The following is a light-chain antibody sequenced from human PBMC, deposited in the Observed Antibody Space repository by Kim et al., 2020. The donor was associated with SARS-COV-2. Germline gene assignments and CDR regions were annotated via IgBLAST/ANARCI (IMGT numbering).Light chain of an antibody. CDR1: QSVSNH. J-gene: IGKJ2*01. CDR2: DAS. CDR3: QQYTFWYT. V-gene: IGKV1-5*01. Sequence: GDRVTITCRASQSVSNHLAWYQQNPEKAPQVLIHDASSLESGIPSRFSGSGSGTDFTLTINSLQPEDFATFYCQQYTFWYTFGQGTKLEI.